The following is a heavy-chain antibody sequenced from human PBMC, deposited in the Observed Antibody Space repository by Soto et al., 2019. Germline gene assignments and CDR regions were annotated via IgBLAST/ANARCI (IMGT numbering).Heavy chain of an antibody. CDR1: GFTFSSYA. CDR3: APGGLGNLYYYYYMDV. J-gene: IGHJ6*03. D-gene: IGHD3-16*01. Sequence: GGSLRLSCAASGFTFSSYAMSWVRQAPGKGLEWVSAISGSGGSTYYADSVKGRFTISRDNSKNTLYLQMNSLRAEDTAVYYCAPGGLGNLYYYYYMDVWGKGTTVTVSS. V-gene: IGHV3-23*01. CDR2: ISGSGGST.